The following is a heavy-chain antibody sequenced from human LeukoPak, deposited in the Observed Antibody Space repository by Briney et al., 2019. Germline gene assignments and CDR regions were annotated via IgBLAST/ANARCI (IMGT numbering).Heavy chain of an antibody. J-gene: IGHJ4*02. D-gene: IGHD1-1*01. CDR2: ISGSGDGT. Sequence: GGSLRLSCAASGFTFSSYAMSWVRQAPGQGLEWVSVISGSGDGTYYADSVKGRFTISRDNSKNTLYLHMNSLRAEDTAVYFCAKEDTAGNTGSADYWGQGTLVTVSS. CDR3: AKEDTAGNTGSADY. V-gene: IGHV3-23*01. CDR1: GFTFSSYA.